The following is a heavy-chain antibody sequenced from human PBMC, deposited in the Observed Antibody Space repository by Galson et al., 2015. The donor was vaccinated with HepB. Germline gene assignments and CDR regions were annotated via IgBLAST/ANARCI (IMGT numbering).Heavy chain of an antibody. CDR3: ARVSSSWYLTDYFDY. Sequence: SLRLSCAASGFTFSSYAMHWVRQAPGKGLEWVAVISYDGSNKYYADSVKGRLTISRDNSKNTLYLQMNSLRAEDTAVYYCARVSSSWYLTDYFDYWGQGTLVTVSS. CDR1: GFTFSSYA. D-gene: IGHD6-13*01. CDR2: ISYDGSNK. V-gene: IGHV3-30*04. J-gene: IGHJ4*02.